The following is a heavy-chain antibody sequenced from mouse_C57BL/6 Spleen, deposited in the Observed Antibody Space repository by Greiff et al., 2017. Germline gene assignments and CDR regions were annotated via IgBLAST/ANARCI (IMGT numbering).Heavy chain of an antibody. V-gene: IGHV14-4*01. CDR1: GFNIKDDY. Sequence: EVKLMESGAELVRPGASVKLSCTASGFNIKDDYMHWVKQRPEQGLEWIGWMDPENGDTEYASKFQGKATITADTSSNTAYLQLSSLTSEDTAVYYCTTITTVVAPFAYWGQGTLVTVSA. CDR2: MDPENGDT. D-gene: IGHD1-1*01. J-gene: IGHJ3*01. CDR3: TTITTVVAPFAY.